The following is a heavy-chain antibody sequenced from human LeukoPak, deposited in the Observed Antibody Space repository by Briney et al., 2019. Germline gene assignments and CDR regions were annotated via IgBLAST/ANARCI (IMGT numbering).Heavy chain of an antibody. CDR3: AREGAARLHYYYYYYMDV. Sequence: PSETLSLTCTVSGGSISSSSYYWGWIRQPPGKGLEWIGSIYYSGSTYYNPSLKSRVTISVDTSKNQFSLKLSSVTAADTAVYYCAREGAARLHYYYYYYMDVWGKRTTVTVSS. D-gene: IGHD6-6*01. CDR2: IYYSGST. CDR1: GGSISSSSYY. V-gene: IGHV4-39*07. J-gene: IGHJ6*03.